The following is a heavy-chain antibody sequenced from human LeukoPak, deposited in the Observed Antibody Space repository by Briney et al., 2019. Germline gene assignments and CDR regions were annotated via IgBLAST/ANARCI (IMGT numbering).Heavy chain of an antibody. J-gene: IGHJ6*03. D-gene: IGHD1-26*01. CDR2: IYYSGST. CDR3: ARSTGSYYSSYYYYMDV. CDR1: GGSISSSSYY. Sequence: SETLSLTCTVSGGSISSSSYYWGWLRQPPGKGLEWIGSIYYSGSTYYNPSIKSRVTISVDTSKNQFSLKLSSVTAADTAVYYCARSTGSYYSSYYYYMDVWGKGTTVTVAS. V-gene: IGHV4-39*07.